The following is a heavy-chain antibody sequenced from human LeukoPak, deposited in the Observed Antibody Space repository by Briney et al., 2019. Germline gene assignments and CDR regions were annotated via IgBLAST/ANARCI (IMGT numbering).Heavy chain of an antibody. D-gene: IGHD3-22*01. V-gene: IGHV4-59*04. J-gene: IGHJ4*02. CDR2: IYYSGST. CDR3: ARLPRITMIVVVIH. Sequence: SETLSLTCTVSGGSISSYYWSWIRQPPGKGLEWIGYIYYSGSTYYNPSLKSRVTISVDTSKNQFSLKLSSVTAADTAVYYCARLPRITMIVVVIHWGQGTLVTVSS. CDR1: GGSISSYY.